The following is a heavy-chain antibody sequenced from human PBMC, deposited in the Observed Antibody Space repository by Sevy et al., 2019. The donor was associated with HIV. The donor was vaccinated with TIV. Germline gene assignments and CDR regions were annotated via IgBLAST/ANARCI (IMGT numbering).Heavy chain of an antibody. CDR1: GFTFSSYG. CDR2: IRYDGSNK. Sequence: GGSLRLSCAASGFTFSSYGMHWVRRAPGKGLEWVAFIRYDGSNKYYADSVKGRFTISRDNSKNTLYLQMNSLRAEDTAVYYCAKVSFNDILTGPAQWDYYYYYMDVWGKGTTVTVSS. CDR3: AKVSFNDILTGPAQWDYYYYYMDV. J-gene: IGHJ6*03. V-gene: IGHV3-30*02. D-gene: IGHD3-9*01.